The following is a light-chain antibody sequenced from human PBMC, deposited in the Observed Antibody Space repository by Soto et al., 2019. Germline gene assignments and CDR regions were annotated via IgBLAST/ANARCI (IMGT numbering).Light chain of an antibody. V-gene: IGKV3-15*01. CDR2: GAS. Sequence: IVMTQSPATLSVSPGERATLSCRASQSVRNYLAWYQQRPGQAPRLLIFGASTRATDIPARFSGSGSGTEFTLTISSLQSEDSALYYCQQYNNWPRTFGQGTKVEIK. CDR3: QQYNNWPRT. J-gene: IGKJ1*01. CDR1: QSVRNY.